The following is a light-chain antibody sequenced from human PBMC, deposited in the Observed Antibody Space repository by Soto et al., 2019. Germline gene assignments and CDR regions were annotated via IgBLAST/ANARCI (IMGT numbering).Light chain of an antibody. CDR3: TSYTSSSTLTV. CDR2: DVS. Sequence: QSALTQPASVSGSPGQSITISCTGTSSDVGGYNYVSWYQQHPGKAPKVMIYDVSNRPSGVSNRFSGSKPGNTASLTISGLQAEDEADYYCTSYTSSSTLTVFGTGTKVTVL. CDR1: SSDVGGYNY. V-gene: IGLV2-14*01. J-gene: IGLJ1*01.